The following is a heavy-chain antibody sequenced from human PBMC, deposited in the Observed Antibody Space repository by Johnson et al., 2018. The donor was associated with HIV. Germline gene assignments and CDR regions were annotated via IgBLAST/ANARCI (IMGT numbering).Heavy chain of an antibody. CDR1: GFTFSSYG. D-gene: IGHD2-21*02. J-gene: IGHJ3*02. Sequence: QVQLVESGGGVVQPGGSLRLSCAASGFTFSSYGMHWVRQAPGNGLEWVAFIRYDGSNKYYADSVKGRFTISRDNSKNTLYLQMNSLRAEDTAVYYCARGGVVTAIPHAFDIWGQGTMVTVSS. CDR2: IRYDGSNK. CDR3: ARGGVVTAIPHAFDI. V-gene: IGHV3-30*02.